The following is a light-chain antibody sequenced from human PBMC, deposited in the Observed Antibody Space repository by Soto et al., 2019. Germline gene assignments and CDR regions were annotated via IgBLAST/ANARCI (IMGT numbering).Light chain of an antibody. Sequence: SARAQPSSVSGSPGQSITSAGTGTSGDIGSYNRVSWYQQHPGKAPKLIIYEVTDRPSGVSNRFSGSKSGNTASLTISGLQAEDEAEYYCSSYTNINTRACVFGTGTKVTVL. CDR1: SGDIGSYNR. CDR3: SSYTNINTRACV. J-gene: IGLJ1*01. V-gene: IGLV2-14*01. CDR2: EVT.